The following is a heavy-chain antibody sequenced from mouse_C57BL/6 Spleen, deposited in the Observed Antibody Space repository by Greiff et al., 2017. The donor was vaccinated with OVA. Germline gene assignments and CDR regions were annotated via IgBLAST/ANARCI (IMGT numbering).Heavy chain of an antibody. Sequence: QVQLQQSGAELARPGASVKLSCKASGYTFTSYGISWVKQRTGQGLEWIGEIYPRSGNTYYNEKFKGKATLTADKSSSTAYMELRSLTSEDSAVYFCAIYYYGSSYIYAMDYWGQGTSVTVSS. D-gene: IGHD1-1*01. J-gene: IGHJ4*01. CDR2: IYPRSGNT. CDR1: GYTFTSYG. CDR3: AIYYYGSSYIYAMDY. V-gene: IGHV1-81*01.